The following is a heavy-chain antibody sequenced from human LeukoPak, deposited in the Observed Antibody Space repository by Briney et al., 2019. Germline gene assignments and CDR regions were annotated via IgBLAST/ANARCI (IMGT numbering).Heavy chain of an antibody. CDR1: GYTFTSYG. Sequence: GASVKVSCKASGYTFTSYGISWVRQAPGQGLEWMGWISAYNGNTNYAQKLQGRVTMTTDTSTSTAYMELRSLRSDDTAVYYCAGVRGLGHYYDSSGYPFDYWGQGTLVTVSS. V-gene: IGHV1-18*01. CDR3: AGVRGLGHYYDSSGYPFDY. D-gene: IGHD3-22*01. J-gene: IGHJ4*02. CDR2: ISAYNGNT.